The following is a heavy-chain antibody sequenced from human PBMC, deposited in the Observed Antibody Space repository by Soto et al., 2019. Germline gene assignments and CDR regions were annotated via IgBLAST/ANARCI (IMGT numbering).Heavy chain of an antibody. CDR2: ITTSSSAI. CDR3: ARSGANYDVLTGYYDYYYYGMDV. D-gene: IGHD3-9*01. CDR1: GFTFSSFG. Sequence: GGSLSLSCAASGFTFSSFGMNWVRQAPGKGLEWLSSITTSSSAIYYADSAKGRFTISRDNAKNSLYLRMNSLTAEDTAVYYCARSGANYDVLTGYYDYYYYGMDVWGQGTTVTVSS. V-gene: IGHV3-21*01. J-gene: IGHJ6*02.